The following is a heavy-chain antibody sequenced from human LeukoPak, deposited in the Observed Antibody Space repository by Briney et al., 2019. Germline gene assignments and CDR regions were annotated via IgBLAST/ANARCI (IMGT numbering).Heavy chain of an antibody. Sequence: KPGGSLRLSCAASGFTFSSYSMNWVRQAPGKGLEWVSSISSSSSYIYYADSVKGRFTISRDNAKSSLYLQMNSLRAEDTAVYYCARVYDFWSGYYRSNYYYYMDVWGKGTTVTVSS. D-gene: IGHD3-3*01. CDR2: ISSSSSYI. CDR1: GFTFSSYS. CDR3: ARVYDFWSGYYRSNYYYYMDV. V-gene: IGHV3-21*01. J-gene: IGHJ6*03.